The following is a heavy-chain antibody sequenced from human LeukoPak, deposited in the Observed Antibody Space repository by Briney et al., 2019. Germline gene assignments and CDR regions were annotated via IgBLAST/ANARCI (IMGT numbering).Heavy chain of an antibody. J-gene: IGHJ3*02. CDR3: ARSRALNCGGDCDAFDI. V-gene: IGHV3-13*01. D-gene: IGHD2-21*02. CDR1: GFTFSSYD. CDR2: IGTAGDT. Sequence: GGSLRLSCAASGFTFSSYDMLWVRQATGKGLEWVSAIGTAGDTYYPGSVKGRFTISRENAKNSLYLQMNSLRAGDTAVYYCARSRALNCGGDCDAFDIWGQGTMVTVSS.